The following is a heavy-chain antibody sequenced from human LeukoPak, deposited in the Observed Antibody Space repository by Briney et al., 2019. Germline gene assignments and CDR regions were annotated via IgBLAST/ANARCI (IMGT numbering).Heavy chain of an antibody. J-gene: IGHJ5*02. V-gene: IGHV3-74*01. Sequence: PGGSLRLSCAASGFTFRTYWMHWVRQAPGKGLVWVSHINSDGSSTTYADSVKGRFTISRDNAKNTLYLQMNNLRAEDSAVYYCARNRYCSGNSCLNWFDPWGQGTLVTVSS. CDR2: INSDGSST. D-gene: IGHD2-15*01. CDR1: GFTFRTYW. CDR3: ARNRYCSGNSCLNWFDP.